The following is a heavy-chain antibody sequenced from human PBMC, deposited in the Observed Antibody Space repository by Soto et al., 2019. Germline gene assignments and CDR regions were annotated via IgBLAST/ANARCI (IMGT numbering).Heavy chain of an antibody. J-gene: IGHJ3*01. Sequence: GGSLRLSCAASGFSFSISPMHWVRQAPGKGPEWVSVIGGRGNSAYYADSVQGRFTISRDNSKNTLSLQMSSLTADDTAIYYCVREGRGSFDFWGRGTMVTVSS. CDR1: GFSFSISP. CDR3: VREGRGSFDF. V-gene: IGHV3-23*01. D-gene: IGHD5-12*01. CDR2: IGGRGNSA.